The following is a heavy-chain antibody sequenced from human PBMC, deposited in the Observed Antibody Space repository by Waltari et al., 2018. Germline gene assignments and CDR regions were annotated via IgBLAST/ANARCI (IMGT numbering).Heavy chain of an antibody. J-gene: IGHJ3*02. CDR2: IWYDGSNK. Sequence: VQLVESGGGVVQPGXSLRLSCAASGFTFXSYGMHWVRQAPGKGLEWVAVIWYDGSNKYYADSVKGRFTISRDNSKNTLYLQMNSLRAEDTAVYYCATLGGTGAFDIWGQGTMVXXSS. V-gene: IGHV3-33*01. CDR1: GFTFXSYG. D-gene: IGHD6-19*01. CDR3: ATLGGTGAFDI.